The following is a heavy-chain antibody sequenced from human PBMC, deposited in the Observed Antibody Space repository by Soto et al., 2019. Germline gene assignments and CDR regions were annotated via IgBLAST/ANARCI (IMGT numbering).Heavy chain of an antibody. CDR3: AGASPRQWLRAYFDY. Sequence: QVQLQQWGAGLLKPSETLSLTCAVYGGSFSGYYWSWIRQPPGKGLEWIGEINHSGSTNYNPSLKSRVATSVDTSKHPCSLTLSSVTAADTAVYYCAGASPRQWLRAYFDYWGQGTLVTVSS. CDR2: INHSGST. V-gene: IGHV4-34*01. J-gene: IGHJ4*02. CDR1: GGSFSGYY. D-gene: IGHD5-12*01.